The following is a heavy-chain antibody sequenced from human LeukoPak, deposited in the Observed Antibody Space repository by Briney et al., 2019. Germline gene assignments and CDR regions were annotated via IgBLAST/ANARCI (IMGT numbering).Heavy chain of an antibody. CDR3: ARDRGSYCGGDCYWGRWYYYYGMDV. J-gene: IGHJ6*02. Sequence: ASVKVSCKASGYTFTSYGISWVRQAPGQGLEWMGWISAYNGNTNYAQKLQGRVTMTTDTSTSTAYMELRSLRSDDTAVYYCARDRGSYCGGDCYWGRWYYYYGMDVWGQGTTVTVSS. CDR2: ISAYNGNT. D-gene: IGHD2-21*02. V-gene: IGHV1-18*01. CDR1: GYTFTSYG.